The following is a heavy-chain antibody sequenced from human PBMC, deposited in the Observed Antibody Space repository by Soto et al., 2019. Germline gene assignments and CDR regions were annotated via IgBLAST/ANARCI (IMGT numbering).Heavy chain of an antibody. CDR2: IRSKAYGGTT. J-gene: IGHJ3*02. Sequence: PGGSLRLSCTASGFTFGDYAMSWVRQAPGKGLEWVGFIRSKAYGGTTEYAASVKGRFTISRDDSKSIAYLQMNSLKTEYTAVYYCTREGGHYDGSGYYFRCCDSAFDIWGQGTMVTV. V-gene: IGHV3-49*04. CDR3: TREGGHYDGSGYYFRCCDSAFDI. D-gene: IGHD3-22*01. CDR1: GFTFGDYA.